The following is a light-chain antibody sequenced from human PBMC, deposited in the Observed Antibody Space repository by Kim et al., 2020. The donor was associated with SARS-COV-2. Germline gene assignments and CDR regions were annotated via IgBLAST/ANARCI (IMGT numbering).Light chain of an antibody. J-gene: IGKJ1*01. Sequence: SASVGDRVTIICRASQDISNYLAWFQLKPGKAPKLLIYAASALQPGVPSRFSGSGSGTDFTLTVTSLQPEDVATYYCQKCDSAPWTFGQGTKVDSK. V-gene: IGKV1-27*01. CDR1: QDISNY. CDR2: AAS. CDR3: QKCDSAPWT.